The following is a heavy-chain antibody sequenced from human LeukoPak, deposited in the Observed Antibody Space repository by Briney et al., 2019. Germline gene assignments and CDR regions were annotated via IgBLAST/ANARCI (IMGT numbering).Heavy chain of an antibody. CDR2: IYYSGST. CDR1: GGSFSGYY. J-gene: IGHJ5*02. Sequence: SETLSLTCAVYGGSFSGYYWSWIRQPPGKGLEWIGYIYYSGSTNYNPSLKSRVTISVDTSKNQFSLKLSSVTAADTAVYYCARSPVIAAATSWFDPWGQGTLVTVSS. V-gene: IGHV4-59*08. D-gene: IGHD6-13*01. CDR3: ARSPVIAAATSWFDP.